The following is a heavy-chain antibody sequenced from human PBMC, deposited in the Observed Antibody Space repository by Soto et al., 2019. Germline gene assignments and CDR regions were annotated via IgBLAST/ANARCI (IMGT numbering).Heavy chain of an antibody. CDR3: ASGVQHGRRWATYAQYYSYGMDV. J-gene: IGHJ6*04. CDR1: GGTFSSYA. CDR2: NISIFGTA. D-gene: IGHD1-1*01. Sequence: QVQLVQSGADVKMPGSSVKVSCKASGGTFSSYAISWVRQAPGQGLEWMGGNISIFGTADYAQKFQGRVTIIADESTNTVYMELSILKSADAAVFYYASGVQHGRRWATYAQYYSYGMDVWGKGTTVTVSS. V-gene: IGHV1-69*01.